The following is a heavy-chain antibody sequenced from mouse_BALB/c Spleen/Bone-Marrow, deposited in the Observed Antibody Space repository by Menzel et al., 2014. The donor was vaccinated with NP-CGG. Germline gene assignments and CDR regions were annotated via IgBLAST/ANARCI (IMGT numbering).Heavy chain of an antibody. Sequence: QVQLQQYGPELVKPGASVRISCKASGYTFTSYYIHWVKQRPGQGLEWIGWIYPGNVNTKYNEKFKGKATLTADKSSSTAYMQLSSLTSEDSAVYFCTRFYYGSSYAMDYWGQGTSVTVSS. CDR2: IYPGNVNT. J-gene: IGHJ4*01. V-gene: IGHV1S56*01. CDR1: GYTFTSYY. D-gene: IGHD1-1*01. CDR3: TRFYYGSSYAMDY.